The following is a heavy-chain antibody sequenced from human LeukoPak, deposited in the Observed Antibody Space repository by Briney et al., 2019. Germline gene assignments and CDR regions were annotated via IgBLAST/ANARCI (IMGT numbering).Heavy chain of an antibody. CDR2: ISSLSNYI. Sequence: GGSLRLSCAASGFTFSSYSMNWVRQAPGKGLELVSSISSLSNYIYYEDSVKGRFTISRDYAKNSLYLQMNSLRAEDTAVYYCARDWGNWDFDYWGQGTLVIVSS. CDR1: GFTFSSYS. V-gene: IGHV3-21*01. D-gene: IGHD1-1*01. CDR3: ARDWGNWDFDY. J-gene: IGHJ4*02.